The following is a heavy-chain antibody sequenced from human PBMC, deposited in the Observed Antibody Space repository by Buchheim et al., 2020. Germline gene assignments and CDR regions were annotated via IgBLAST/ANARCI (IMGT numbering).Heavy chain of an antibody. J-gene: IGHJ4*02. CDR3: AREVGYSSSRPFDT. V-gene: IGHV3-11*06. CDR2: ITSGSTNT. D-gene: IGHD6-13*01. Sequence: QVQLMESGGGLVKPGGSLRLSCAASGFTLSDYYMNWIRQAPGKGLEWVSYITSGSTNTKYADSVKGRFTISRDEAKKKQFLQLNSLRVEDTAVYYCAREVGYSSSRPFDTWGQGTL. CDR1: GFTLSDYY.